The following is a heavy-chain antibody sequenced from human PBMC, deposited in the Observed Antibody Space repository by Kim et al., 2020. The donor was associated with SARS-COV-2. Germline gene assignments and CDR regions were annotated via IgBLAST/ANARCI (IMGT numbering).Heavy chain of an antibody. V-gene: IGHV3-21*01. CDR2: ISSSSSYI. CDR3: ARDEIFTRYFTAMVTS. CDR1: GFTFSSYS. Sequence: GGSLRLSCAASGFTFSSYSMNWVRQAPGKGLEWVSSISSSSSYIYYADSVKGRFTISRDNAKNSLYLQMNSLRAEDTAVYYCARDEIFTRYFTAMVTSWGQGTLVTVSS. D-gene: IGHD5-18*01. J-gene: IGHJ4*02.